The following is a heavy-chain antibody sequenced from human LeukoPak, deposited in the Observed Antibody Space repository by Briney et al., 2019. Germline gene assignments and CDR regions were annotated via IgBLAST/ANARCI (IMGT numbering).Heavy chain of an antibody. D-gene: IGHD2-2*01. CDR1: GGSFSGYY. Sequence: SETLSLTCAVYGGSFSGYYWSWIRQPPGKGLEWIGEINHSGSTNYNPSLKSRDTISVDTSKNQFSLKLSSVTAADTAVYYCARGTIVVVPAAMLAPFFDYWGQGTLVTVSS. J-gene: IGHJ4*02. CDR2: INHSGST. V-gene: IGHV4-34*01. CDR3: ARGTIVVVPAAMLAPFFDY.